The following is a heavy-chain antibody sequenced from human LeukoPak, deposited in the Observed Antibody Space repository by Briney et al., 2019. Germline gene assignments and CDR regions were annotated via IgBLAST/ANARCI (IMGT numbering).Heavy chain of an antibody. J-gene: IGHJ4*02. CDR3: AKDLEQQLVLDY. CDR1: GFGFSDAW. D-gene: IGHD6-13*01. CDR2: ISYDGSNK. Sequence: GGSLRLSCAASGFGFSDAWMSWVRQAPGKGLEWVAVISYDGSNKYYADSVKGRFTISRDNSKNTLYLQMNSLRAEDTAVYYCAKDLEQQLVLDYWGQGTLVTVSS. V-gene: IGHV3-30*18.